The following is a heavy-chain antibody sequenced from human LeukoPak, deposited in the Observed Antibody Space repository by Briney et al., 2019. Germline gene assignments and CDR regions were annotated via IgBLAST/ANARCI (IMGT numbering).Heavy chain of an antibody. CDR3: VRGPYGASISKWFDP. V-gene: IGHV4-61*10. J-gene: IGHJ5*02. CDR1: GDSISSGDYY. CDR2: IYYSGDT. D-gene: IGHD4/OR15-4a*01. Sequence: SETLSLTCTVSGDSISSGDYYWSWIRQPAGKGLEWIGYIYYSGDTNYNPSLKNRVTLSVDTSRNQLSLQLSSVTTADTAVYYCVRGPYGASISKWFDPWGQGTLVIVSS.